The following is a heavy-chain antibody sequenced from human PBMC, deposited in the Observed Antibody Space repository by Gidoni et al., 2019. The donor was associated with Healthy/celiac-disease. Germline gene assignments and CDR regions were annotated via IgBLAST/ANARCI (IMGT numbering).Heavy chain of an antibody. J-gene: IGHJ5*02. CDR3: TTDIVVVPAAMRWFDP. CDR1: GGSIRSSSYS. D-gene: IGHD2-2*01. V-gene: IGHV4-39*01. Sequence: QLQLQASGPGLVKPSETLSLTCTVSGGSIRSSSYSWGWIRQPPGKGLEWIGSIYYSGSTYYNPSLKSRVTISVDTSKNQFSLKLSSVTAADTAVYYCTTDIVVVPAAMRWFDPWGQGTLVTVSS. CDR2: IYYSGST.